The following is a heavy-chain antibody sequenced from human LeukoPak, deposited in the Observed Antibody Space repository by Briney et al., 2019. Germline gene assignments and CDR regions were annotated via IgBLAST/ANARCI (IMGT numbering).Heavy chain of an antibody. CDR3: VRGSSDWKGMDI. D-gene: IGHD6-19*01. Sequence: GGCLRLSCAASGFTFRTSWIHWVRQAPGRGLEWISRINPDGSGPAYADSLKGRLTISRDNARNTVDLQMNSVRADDTAVYYCVRGSSDWKGMDIWGKGTLVTVSS. CDR2: INPDGSGP. CDR1: GFTFRTSW. J-gene: IGHJ4*02. V-gene: IGHV3-74*01.